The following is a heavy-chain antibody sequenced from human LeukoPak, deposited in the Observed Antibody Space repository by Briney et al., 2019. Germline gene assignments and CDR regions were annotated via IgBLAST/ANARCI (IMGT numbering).Heavy chain of an antibody. Sequence: SETLSLTCTVSGGSISSFYWSWIRQPPGKGLEWIGYIYYSGSTKYNPSLKSRVAISVDTSKNQFSLKRTSVTAADTAMYYCARLVGSSWYHEVLFGRDYWGQGTLVTVSS. D-gene: IGHD6-13*01. J-gene: IGHJ4*02. V-gene: IGHV4-59*08. CDR1: GGSISSFY. CDR3: ARLVGSSWYHEVLFGRDY. CDR2: IYYSGST.